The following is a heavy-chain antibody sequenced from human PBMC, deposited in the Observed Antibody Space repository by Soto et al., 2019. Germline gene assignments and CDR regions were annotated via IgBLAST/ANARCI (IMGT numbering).Heavy chain of an antibody. CDR1: GFTFSSYG. V-gene: IGHV3-30*03. CDR2: ISYDGSNK. D-gene: IGHD2-2*01. CDR3: AXLYHRNXXSXXXVDYGMDV. Sequence: QVQLVESGGGVVQPGRSLRLSCAASGFTFSSYGMHWVRQAPGKGLEWVAVISYDGSNKYYADSVKGRFTISRDNSXXXXXXXXXXXRXXXXXVXXXAXLYHRNXXSXXXVDYGMDVWGQGTTVTVSS. J-gene: IGHJ6*02.